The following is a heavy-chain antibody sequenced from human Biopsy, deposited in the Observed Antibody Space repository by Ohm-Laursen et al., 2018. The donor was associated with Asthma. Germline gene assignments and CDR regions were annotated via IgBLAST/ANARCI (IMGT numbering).Heavy chain of an antibody. V-gene: IGHV2-5*02. Sequence: TQTLTLTSSFSGFSLRTPGVGVGWIRQSPGKALEWLALIYWDDYNLFRPSLKRRLTITNDPSKNQVVLTMTKMDPVDSGTYYCALSQDSGFDNHSPSWFDPWGQGTLVTVSS. CDR3: ALSQDSGFDNHSPSWFDP. D-gene: IGHD1-14*01. CDR2: IYWDDYN. J-gene: IGHJ5*02. CDR1: GFSLRTPGVG.